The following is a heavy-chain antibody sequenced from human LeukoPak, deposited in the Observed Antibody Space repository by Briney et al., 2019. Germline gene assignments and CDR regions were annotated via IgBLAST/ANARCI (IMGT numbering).Heavy chain of an antibody. V-gene: IGHV3-53*01. D-gene: IGHD5-24*01. CDR3: TRVGYIDEGIDY. Sequence: GGSLRLSCAASGFTVSSNYMSWVRQAPGKGLEWVSVIYSGGSTYYADSMKGRYTISRDNSKNTLYLQMNSLRAEDTAIYYCTRVGYIDEGIDYWGQGTLVTVSS. CDR2: IYSGGST. CDR1: GFTVSSNY. J-gene: IGHJ4*02.